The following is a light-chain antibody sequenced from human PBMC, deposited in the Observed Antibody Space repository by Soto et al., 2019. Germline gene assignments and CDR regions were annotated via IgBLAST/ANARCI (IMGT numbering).Light chain of an antibody. V-gene: IGLV2-14*01. CDR3: CSYTSSTTYV. CDR1: SSDVGGYDY. Sequence: QSALTQPASVSGSPGQSITISCTGTSSDVGGYDYVSWYQQHPGKAPKFMIYEVSNRPSGISDRFSGSKSGNTASLTISGLQAEDEADYYCCSYTSSTTYVFGTGTKVTVL. J-gene: IGLJ1*01. CDR2: EVS.